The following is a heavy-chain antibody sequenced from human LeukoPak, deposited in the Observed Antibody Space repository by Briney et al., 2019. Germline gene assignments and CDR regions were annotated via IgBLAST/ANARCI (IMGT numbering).Heavy chain of an antibody. J-gene: IGHJ1*01. CDR1: GFTFSDYY. CDR2: ISSSGSTI. V-gene: IGHV3-11*04. D-gene: IGHD2-2*01. CDR3: AKDERCSSTSCSLFQH. Sequence: PGGSLRLSCAASGFTFSDYYMSWIRQAPGKGLEWVSYISSSGSTIYYADSVKGRFTISRDNSKNTLYLQMNSLRAEDTAVYYCAKDERCSSTSCSLFQHWGQGTLVTVSS.